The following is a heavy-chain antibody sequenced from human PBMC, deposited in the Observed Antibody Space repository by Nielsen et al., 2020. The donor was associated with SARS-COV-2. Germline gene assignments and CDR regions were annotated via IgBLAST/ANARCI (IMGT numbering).Heavy chain of an antibody. CDR2: IYSGGDT. D-gene: IGHD6-13*01. CDR1: GFTVSSNY. V-gene: IGHV3-53*05. CDR3: AKDPSDGYSSSWYFDY. J-gene: IGHJ4*02. Sequence: GGSLRLSCAASGFTVSSNYMSWVRQAPGKGLEWVAVIYSGGDTYYADSVKGRFTISRDNAKSSLYLQMNSLRAEDTALYYCAKDPSDGYSSSWYFDYWGQGTLVTVSS.